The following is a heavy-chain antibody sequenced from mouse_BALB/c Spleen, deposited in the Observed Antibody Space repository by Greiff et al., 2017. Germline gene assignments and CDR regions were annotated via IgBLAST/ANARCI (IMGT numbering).Heavy chain of an antibody. J-gene: IGHJ3*01. CDR1: GFSLTSYG. CDR2: IWAGGST. CDR3: ARGGDGWFAY. V-gene: IGHV2-9*02. D-gene: IGHD2-3*01. Sequence: VQLQESGPGLVAPSQSLSITCTVSGFSLTSYGVHWVRQPPGKGLEWLGVIWAGGSTNYNSALMSRLSISKDNSKSQVFLKMNSLQTDDTAMYYCARGGDGWFAYWGQGTLVTVSA.